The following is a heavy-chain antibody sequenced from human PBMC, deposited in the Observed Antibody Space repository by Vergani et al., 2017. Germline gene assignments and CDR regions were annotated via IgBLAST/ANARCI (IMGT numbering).Heavy chain of an antibody. J-gene: IGHJ5*02. CDR3: ARALYSSSWQRPHWFDP. V-gene: IGHV3-74*01. Sequence: EVQLVESGGGLVQPGGSLRLSCAASGFTFSSYWMHWVRQAPGKGLVWVSRINSDGSSTSYADSVKGRFTISRDNAKNTLYLQMNSLRAEDTAVYYCARALYSSSWQRPHWFDPWGQGTLVTVSS. CDR2: INSDGSST. D-gene: IGHD6-13*01. CDR1: GFTFSSYW.